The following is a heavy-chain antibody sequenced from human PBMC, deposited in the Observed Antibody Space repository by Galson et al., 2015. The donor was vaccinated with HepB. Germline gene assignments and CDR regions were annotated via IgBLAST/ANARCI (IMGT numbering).Heavy chain of an antibody. J-gene: IGHJ5*02. CDR2: INGRGSTR. CDR3: VKEGSWFGGDWFDP. CDR1: GVIFRHHA. V-gene: IGHV3-23*01. Sequence: SLRLSCAGSGVIFRHHAMAWIRQAPGKGLEWVSGINGRGSTRSYSDAVKGRFSISRDNSKDTVFLQLDNLRAEATAVYYCVKEGSWFGGDWFDPWGQGALVTVS. D-gene: IGHD3-16*01.